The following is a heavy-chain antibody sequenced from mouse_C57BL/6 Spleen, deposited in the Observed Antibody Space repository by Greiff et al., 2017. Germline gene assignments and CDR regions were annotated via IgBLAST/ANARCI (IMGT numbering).Heavy chain of an antibody. J-gene: IGHJ3*01. Sequence: VKLMESGAELVKPGASVKLSCKASGYTFTEYTIHWVKQRSGQGLEWIGWFYPGSGSIKYNEKFKDKATLTADKSSSTVYMERSRLASEDSAVYFCARHEEDYGSSPFAYWGQGTLVTVSA. V-gene: IGHV1-62-2*01. CDR1: GYTFTEYT. CDR3: ARHEEDYGSSPFAY. CDR2: FYPGSGSI. D-gene: IGHD1-1*01.